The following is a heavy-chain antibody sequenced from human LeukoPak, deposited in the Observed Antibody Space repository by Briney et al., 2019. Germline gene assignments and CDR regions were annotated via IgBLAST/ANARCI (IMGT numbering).Heavy chain of an antibody. J-gene: IGHJ3*02. Sequence: SDALSLTCTVSGGSICRYYWSWIRQPPGKGLEWIGYIYYSGSTNYNPSLKSRVTISVDTSKNQFSLKLSSVTAADTAVYYCARDLNGYSYGPYDAFDIWGQGTMVTVSS. D-gene: IGHD5-18*01. CDR3: ARDLNGYSYGPYDAFDI. CDR1: GGSICRYY. V-gene: IGHV4-59*01. CDR2: IYYSGST.